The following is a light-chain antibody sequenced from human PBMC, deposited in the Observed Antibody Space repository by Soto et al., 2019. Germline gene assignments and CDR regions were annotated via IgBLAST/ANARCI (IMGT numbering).Light chain of an antibody. CDR3: QQYNNWPLT. V-gene: IGKV3-15*01. CDR2: GAS. Sequence: EIVMTQSPATLSVSPGESATLSCRTSQSVSSRLGWYQQKPGQAPRLLIYGASTRATDIPARFGGSGSGTEFTLTISSLQSEDFAVYYCQQYNNWPLTFGGGTKVEIK. CDR1: QSVSSR. J-gene: IGKJ4*01.